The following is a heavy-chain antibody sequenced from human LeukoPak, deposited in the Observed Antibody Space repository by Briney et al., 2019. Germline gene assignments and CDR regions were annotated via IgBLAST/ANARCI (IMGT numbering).Heavy chain of an antibody. D-gene: IGHD3-16*02. CDR1: GFTFSDYY. CDR2: ISSSGSTI. Sequence: PGGSLRLSCAASGFTFSDYYMSWIRQAPGKGLEWVSYISSSGSTIYYADSVKGRFTISRDNAKNSLYLQMNSLRAEDTAVYYCARDTGGDYVWGSYRYYFDYWGQGTLVTVPS. CDR3: ARDTGGDYVWGSYRYYFDY. V-gene: IGHV3-11*01. J-gene: IGHJ4*02.